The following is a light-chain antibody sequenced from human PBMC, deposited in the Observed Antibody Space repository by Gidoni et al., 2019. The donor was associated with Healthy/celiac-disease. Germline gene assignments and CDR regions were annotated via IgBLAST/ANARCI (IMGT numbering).Light chain of an antibody. J-gene: IGKJ1*01. CDR3: QQSNSTPPAVT. Sequence: DIQMTQSPSSLSASVGDRVTITCRASQSISSYLNWYQQKPGKAPKLLIYAASSLQSGVPSRFSGRGSGTDFNLTISRRQPEDFATYYCQQSNSTPPAVTFXXXTKVEIK. V-gene: IGKV1-39*01. CDR1: QSISSY. CDR2: AAS.